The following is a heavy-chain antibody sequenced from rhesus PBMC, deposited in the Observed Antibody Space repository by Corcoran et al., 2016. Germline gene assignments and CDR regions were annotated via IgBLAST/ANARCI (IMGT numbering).Heavy chain of an antibody. CDR1: GGSISDSYR. CDR3: ARGGIGGSYYYVDY. Sequence: QVQLQESGPGVVKPSETLSLTCAVSGGSISDSYRWSWIRPPPGKGLEWIGYIYGSSTSPNYNPPLKSRVTSSKDTSKNQFSVKLSSVTAADTAVYYCARGGIGGSYYYVDYWGQGVLVTVSS. CDR2: IYGSSTSP. J-gene: IGHJ4*01. V-gene: IGHV4S10*01. D-gene: IGHD3-16*01.